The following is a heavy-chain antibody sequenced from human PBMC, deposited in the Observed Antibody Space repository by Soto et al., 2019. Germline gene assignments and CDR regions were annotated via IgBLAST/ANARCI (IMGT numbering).Heavy chain of an antibody. J-gene: IGHJ6*02. Sequence: HGESLKISCKGSGYSFTSYWIGWVRQMPGKGLEWMGIIYPGDSDTRYSPSFQGQVTISADKSISTAYLQWSSLKASDTAMYYCARHGRPVVAATHYYYYGMDVWGQGTTVTVSS. CDR3: ARHGRPVVAATHYYYYGMDV. V-gene: IGHV5-51*01. CDR2: IYPGDSDT. CDR1: GYSFTSYW. D-gene: IGHD2-15*01.